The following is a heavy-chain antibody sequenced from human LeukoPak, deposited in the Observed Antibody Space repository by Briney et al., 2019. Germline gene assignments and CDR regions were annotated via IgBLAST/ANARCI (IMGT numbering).Heavy chain of an antibody. V-gene: IGHV1-2*02. J-gene: IGHJ4*02. CDR2: INPNSGGT. CDR1: GYTFTGYY. D-gene: IGHD3-22*01. CDR3: ARGGLYYYDSSGADY. Sequence: VTVKVSCKASGYTFTGYYMHWVRQAPGQGLEWMVGINPNSGGTNYAQKFQGRVTMTRDTSISTAYMELSRLRSDDTAVYYCARGGLYYYDSSGADYWGQGTLVTVSS.